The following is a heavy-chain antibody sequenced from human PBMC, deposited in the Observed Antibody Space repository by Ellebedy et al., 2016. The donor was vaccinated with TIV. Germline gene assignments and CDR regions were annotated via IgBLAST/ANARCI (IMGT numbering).Heavy chain of an antibody. CDR2: IIPIFGTA. Sequence: ASVKVSCKASGGTFSSYAISWVRQAPGQGLEWMGGIIPIFGTANYAQKFQGRVTITADESTSTAYMELSSLRSEDTAVYYCARVPEWGNWFDPWGQGTLVTVSS. V-gene: IGHV1-69*13. CDR3: ARVPEWGNWFDP. CDR1: GGTFSSYA. D-gene: IGHD1-26*01. J-gene: IGHJ5*02.